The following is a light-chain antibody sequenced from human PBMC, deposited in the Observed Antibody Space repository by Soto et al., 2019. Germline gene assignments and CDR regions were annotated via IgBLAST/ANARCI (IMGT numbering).Light chain of an antibody. Sequence: EIVMTQSAATLSVSPGERATRSCRASQSVSSDLAWYQQKPGQAPRLLIYGASTRATGIPARFSGSGSGTEFTLTISSLQSEDFAVYYCQQYNNWPWTFGQGTKVDIK. CDR2: GAS. V-gene: IGKV3-15*01. J-gene: IGKJ1*01. CDR3: QQYNNWPWT. CDR1: QSVSSD.